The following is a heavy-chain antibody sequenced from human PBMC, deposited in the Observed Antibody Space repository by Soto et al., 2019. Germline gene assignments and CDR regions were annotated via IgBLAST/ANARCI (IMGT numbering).Heavy chain of an antibody. D-gene: IGHD3-3*01. Sequence: APVKVSCMPSGYTFNTDGINWVRQAPGQGLELMGWISAYDGKTTYAEKFQGRFTLTTDTSTSTAYMELTSLRSDDTASYYCASDPTEFWTSYWCDPWGQGTPVTVSS. J-gene: IGHJ5*02. V-gene: IGHV1-18*01. CDR1: GYTFNTDG. CDR3: ASDPTEFWTSYWCDP. CDR2: ISAYDGKT.